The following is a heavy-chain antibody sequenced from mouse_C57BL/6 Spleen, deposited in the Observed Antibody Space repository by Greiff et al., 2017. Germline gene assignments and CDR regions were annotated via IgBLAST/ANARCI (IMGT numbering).Heavy chain of an antibody. CDR3: ARGDYGSSFDD. V-gene: IGHV1-80*01. J-gene: IGHJ2*01. CDR2: IYPGDGDT. Sequence: VKLMESGAELVKPGASVKISCKASGYAFSSYWMNWVKQRPGKGLEWIGKIYPGDGDTNYNGKFKGKATLTADKSSSTAYMQLSSLTSEDSAVYFCARGDYGSSFDDWGQGTTLTVSS. CDR1: GYAFSSYW. D-gene: IGHD1-1*01.